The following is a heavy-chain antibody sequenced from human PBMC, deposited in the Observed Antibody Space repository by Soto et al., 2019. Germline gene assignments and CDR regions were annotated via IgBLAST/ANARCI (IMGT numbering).Heavy chain of an antibody. CDR3: ARDRGGYSGYRDYYYYGMDV. J-gene: IGHJ6*02. V-gene: IGHV1-69*12. D-gene: IGHD5-12*01. CDR2: TIPIFGTA. Sequence: QVQLVQSGAEVKKPGSSVKVSCKASGGTFSSYAISWVRQAPGQGLEWMGGTIPIFGTANYAQKFQGRVTIPADEATSTAYMELSSLRAEDTAVYYCARDRGGYSGYRDYYYYGMDVWGQGTTVTVSS. CDR1: GGTFSSYA.